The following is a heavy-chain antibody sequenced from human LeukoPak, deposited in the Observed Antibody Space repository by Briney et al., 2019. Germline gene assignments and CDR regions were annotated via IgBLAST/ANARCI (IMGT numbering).Heavy chain of an antibody. Sequence: PGGSLRLSCAASGFPFSPFWMHWVRQGPGKGLEWVSRIKGDGTYKNYAESVRGRFTISRDNAKNTLSLQMNSLRAVDTAVYFCVRDGDAYNFDWWGQGVLVTVSS. CDR2: IKGDGTYK. J-gene: IGHJ4*02. D-gene: IGHD5-24*01. V-gene: IGHV3-74*01. CDR3: VRDGDAYNFDW. CDR1: GFPFSPFW.